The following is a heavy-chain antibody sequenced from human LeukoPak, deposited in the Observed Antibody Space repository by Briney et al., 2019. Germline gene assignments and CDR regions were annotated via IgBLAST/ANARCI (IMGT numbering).Heavy chain of an antibody. CDR1: GYTFTSYG. CDR3: ARDQFYAAAGTFDY. CDR2: ISAYNGNT. Sequence: ASVKVSCKASGYTFTSYGISWVRQAPGQGLEWMGWISAYNGNTNYAQKLQGRVTMTTDTSTSTAYMELRSLRSDDTAVYYCARDQFYAAAGTFDYWDQGTPVTVSS. V-gene: IGHV1-18*01. J-gene: IGHJ4*02. D-gene: IGHD6-13*01.